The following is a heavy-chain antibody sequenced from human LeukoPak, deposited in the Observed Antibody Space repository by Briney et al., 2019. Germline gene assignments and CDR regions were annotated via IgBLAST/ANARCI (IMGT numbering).Heavy chain of an antibody. J-gene: IGHJ4*02. CDR2: INPNSGGT. CDR1: GYTFTGYY. Sequence: ASVKVSCKASGYTFTGYYMHWVRQAPGQGLEWMGWINPNSGGTNYAQKFQGRVTMTRDTSISTAYMELSRLRSDDTAVYYCARERLAVAGTFDYWGQGTLVTVSS. V-gene: IGHV1-2*02. CDR3: ARERLAVAGTFDY. D-gene: IGHD6-19*01.